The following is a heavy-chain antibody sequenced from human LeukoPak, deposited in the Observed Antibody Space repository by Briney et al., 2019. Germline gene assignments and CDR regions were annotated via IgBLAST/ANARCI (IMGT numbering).Heavy chain of an antibody. J-gene: IGHJ4*02. CDR2: IKQDGSKK. CDR3: TRVGYIDEGIDY. CDR1: GFPFSSYW. D-gene: IGHD5-24*01. V-gene: IGHV3-7*04. Sequence: GGSLRLSCVASGFPFSSYWMTWVRQAQGKGLEWVANIKQDGSKKSYVDSVKGRFAISRDNAKNSLYLQMNSLRAEDTAIYYCTRVGYIDEGIDYWGQGTLVTVSS.